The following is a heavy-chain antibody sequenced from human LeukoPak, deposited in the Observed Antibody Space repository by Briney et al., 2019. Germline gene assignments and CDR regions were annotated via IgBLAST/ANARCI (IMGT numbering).Heavy chain of an antibody. V-gene: IGHV4-59*08. CDR3: ARHTTAVTYFDY. D-gene: IGHD4-17*01. CDR1: GSSISRYY. J-gene: IGHJ4*02. CDR2: IYYSGST. Sequence: PSETLSLTCTVSGSSISRYYWSWIRQPPGMGLEWIGYIYYSGSTNHNPSLKSRVTISVDTSKNQFSLKVSSVTAADTAVYYCARHTTAVTYFDYWGQGTLVTVSS.